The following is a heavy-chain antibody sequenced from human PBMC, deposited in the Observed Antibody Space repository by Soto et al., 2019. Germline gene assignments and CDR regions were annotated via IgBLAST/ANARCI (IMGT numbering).Heavy chain of an antibody. J-gene: IGHJ6*02. D-gene: IGHD5-18*01. CDR2: IHYSGST. Sequence: SETLSLTCSVSGGSISSAGYYWSWIRQHPGKGLEWIGYIHYSGSTYYNPSLESRVTISVDTSKNEFSLNLSSVTAADTAVYYCARFTGMVNSYHYYGLDVRGQGTTVTVS. CDR3: ARFTGMVNSYHYYGLDV. V-gene: IGHV4-31*03. CDR1: GGSISSAGYY.